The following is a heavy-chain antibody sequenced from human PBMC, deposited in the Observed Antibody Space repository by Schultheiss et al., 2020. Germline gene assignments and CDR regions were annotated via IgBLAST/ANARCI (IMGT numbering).Heavy chain of an antibody. CDR2: IYYSGST. D-gene: IGHD2-15*01. CDR1: GGSISSSSYY. J-gene: IGHJ5*02. Sequence: SETLSLTCTVSGGSISSSSYYWGWIRQPPGKGLEWIGSIYYSGSTYYNPSLKSRVTISVDTSKNQFSLKLSSVTAADTAVYYCARHYEYCSGGSCYSGWFDPWGQGTLVTVSS. V-gene: IGHV4-39*01. CDR3: ARHYEYCSGGSCYSGWFDP.